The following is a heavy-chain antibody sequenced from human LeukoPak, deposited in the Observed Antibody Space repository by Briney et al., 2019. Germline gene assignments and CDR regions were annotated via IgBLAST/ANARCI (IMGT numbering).Heavy chain of an antibody. J-gene: IGHJ4*02. CDR2: IKEDESEI. CDR3: ARYRGYSTFDY. V-gene: IGHV3-7*01. D-gene: IGHD4-23*01. Sequence: PGGSLRLTCAASAFTFSYYWMSWVRQAPGKGLEWVANIKEDESEINYVDSVKGRFTISRDNAKNSLYLQMNSLRVDDTAVYYCARYRGYSTFDYWGQGTLVSVSS. CDR1: AFTFSYYW.